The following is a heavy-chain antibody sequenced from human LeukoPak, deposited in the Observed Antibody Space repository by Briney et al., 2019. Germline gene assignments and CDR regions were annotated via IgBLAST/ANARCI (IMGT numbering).Heavy chain of an antibody. CDR1: GFTFSTYG. V-gene: IGHV3-33*01. CDR2: IGHDGSQK. CDR3: ARDLNRGSYFDY. J-gene: IGHJ4*02. Sequence: GGSLRLSCEASGFTFSTYGMHWVRQAPGKGLEWVAVIGHDGSQKDSADAAKGRFTISRDNPKNTLYLQMNSLRAEDTAVYYCARDLNRGSYFDYWGQGSLVTVSS.